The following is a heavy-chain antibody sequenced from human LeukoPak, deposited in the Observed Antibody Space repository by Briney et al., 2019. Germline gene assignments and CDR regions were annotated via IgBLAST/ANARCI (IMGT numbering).Heavy chain of an antibody. CDR3: ARGVYLGNGYYFDY. D-gene: IGHD2-8*01. V-gene: IGHV4-4*07. CDR2: TYTSGST. J-gene: IGHJ4*02. Sequence: SETLPLTCTVSGGSISSYYWNWIRQPAGKGLEGIGHTYTSGSTNYNSSLKSRVTMSVDTSKNQFSVKLNSVIAADTAMYYCARGVYLGNGYYFDYWGQGTLVTVSS. CDR1: GGSISSYY.